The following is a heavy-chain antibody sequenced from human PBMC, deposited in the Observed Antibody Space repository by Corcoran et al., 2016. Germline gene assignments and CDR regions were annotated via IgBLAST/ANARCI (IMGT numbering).Heavy chain of an antibody. CDR2: IHQDGSEK. D-gene: IGHD3-3*01. J-gene: IGHJ4*02. Sequence: EVQLVESGGGLVQPGESLRLSCAASGFTFRDKWMSWVRQAPGKGLEWVANIHQDGSEKYYVNSVKGRFTISRDNAKNSLYLQMNSLRAEDTAVYYWVKSDLWSGYNFDYWGQGTLVTVSS. CDR1: GFTFRDKW. CDR3: VKSDLWSGYNFDY. V-gene: IGHV3-7*03.